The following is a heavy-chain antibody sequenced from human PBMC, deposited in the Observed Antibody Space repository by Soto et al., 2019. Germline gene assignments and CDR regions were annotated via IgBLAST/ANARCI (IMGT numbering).Heavy chain of an antibody. CDR1: GFTFSSYA. J-gene: IGHJ4*01. D-gene: IGHD6-13*01. CDR2: ISGSGGST. CDR3: AKADSCSDY. V-gene: IGHV3-23*01. Sequence: EVQLLESGGGLVQPGGSLRLSCAASGFTFSSYAMSWVRQAPGKGLEWVSAISGSGGSTYYADSVTGRFTISSDHSKNTRYLQMNRLRAEDTGVYYCAKADSCSDYWGDGTIATVSS.